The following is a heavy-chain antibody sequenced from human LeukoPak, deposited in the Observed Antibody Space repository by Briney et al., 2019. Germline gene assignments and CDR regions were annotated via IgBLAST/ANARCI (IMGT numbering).Heavy chain of an antibody. CDR3: ARGFLFYYDILTGYQTRYYFDY. CDR1: GGSFSGYY. Sequence: PSETLSLTCAVYGGSFSGYYWSWIRQPPGKGLEWIGEINHSGSTNYNPSLKSRVTISVDTSKNQFSLKLSSVTAADTAVYYCARGFLFYYDILTGYQTRYYFDYWGQGTLVTVSS. J-gene: IGHJ4*02. CDR2: INHSGST. D-gene: IGHD3-9*01. V-gene: IGHV4-34*01.